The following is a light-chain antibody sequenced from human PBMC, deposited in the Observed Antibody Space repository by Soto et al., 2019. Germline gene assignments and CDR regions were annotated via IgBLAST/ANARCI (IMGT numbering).Light chain of an antibody. V-gene: IGKV3D-15*01. J-gene: IGKJ2*01. Sequence: EIVMTQSPATLSVSPGERATLSCRASQSVSSNLAWYQQKPCQAPRLLIYGASTRATGIPARFSGSGSGTEFNLSISSLQSEDFAVYYCQAYNNWPYTFGQGTKLEIK. CDR1: QSVSSN. CDR2: GAS. CDR3: QAYNNWPYT.